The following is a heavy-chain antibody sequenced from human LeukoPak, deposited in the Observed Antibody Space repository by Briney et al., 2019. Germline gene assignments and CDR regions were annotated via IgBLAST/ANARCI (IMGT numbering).Heavy chain of an antibody. Sequence: SETLSLTCSFSGGSISTPNYYWGWFRQPPGKGLEWIGSIYHSGCTYYNPSLKNRVTISVDTSKNQFSLKLSFVTAADTAVYYCARSSSGYTYGVLNWFDPWGQGTLVTVSS. CDR3: ARSSSGYTYGVLNWFDP. V-gene: IGHV4-39*01. D-gene: IGHD3-22*01. J-gene: IGHJ5*02. CDR1: GGSISTPNYY. CDR2: IYHSGCT.